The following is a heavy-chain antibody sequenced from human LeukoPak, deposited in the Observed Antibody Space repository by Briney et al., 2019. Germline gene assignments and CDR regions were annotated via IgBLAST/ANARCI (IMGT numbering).Heavy chain of an antibody. V-gene: IGHV4-39*01. CDR1: GGSISSSSYY. CDR2: IYYSGST. Sequence: PSETLSLTCTVSGGSISSSSYYWGWIRQPPGKGLEWLGSIYYSGSTSYNPSLKSRVTISVDTSKSQFSLKLSSVTAADTAVYYCARRVRRAAGTDYWGQGTLVTVSS. D-gene: IGHD6-13*01. CDR3: ARRVRRAAGTDY. J-gene: IGHJ4*02.